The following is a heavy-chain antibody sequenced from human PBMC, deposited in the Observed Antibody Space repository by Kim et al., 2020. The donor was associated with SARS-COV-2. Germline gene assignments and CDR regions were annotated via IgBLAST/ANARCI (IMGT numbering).Heavy chain of an antibody. CDR3: ARDLAVGATGAVDY. J-gene: IGHJ4*02. D-gene: IGHD1-26*01. CDR1: GYTFSSYG. CDR2: ISAYNGNT. V-gene: IGHV1-18*01. Sequence: ASVKVSCKASGYTFSSYGISWVRQAPGQGLEWMGWISAYNGNTNYAQKLQGRVTMTTDTSTSTAYMELRSLRSDDTAVYYCARDLAVGATGAVDYWGQGTLVTVSS.